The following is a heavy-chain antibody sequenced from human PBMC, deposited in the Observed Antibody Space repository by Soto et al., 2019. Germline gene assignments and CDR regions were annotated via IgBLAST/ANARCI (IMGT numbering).Heavy chain of an antibody. V-gene: IGHV1-46*01. CDR3: ARSLLQGDF. D-gene: IGHD2-21*01. CDR2: INPNGGST. J-gene: IGHJ4*02. CDR1: GYTFIHYY. Sequence: QVQLVQSGAEVKKPGASVKVSCKASGYTFIHYYIHWVRQAPGQGLEWMAIINPNGGSTNYAQKFRGRVTVTSATSTNTVSMELNSLGSDDTAVYFCARSLLQGDFWGQGTLVTVSS.